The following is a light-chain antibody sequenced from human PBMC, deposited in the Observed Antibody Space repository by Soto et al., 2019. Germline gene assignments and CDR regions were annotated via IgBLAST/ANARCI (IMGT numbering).Light chain of an antibody. Sequence: EIVLTQSPATLSLSPGERATLSCGASQSISNRYLAWYQQKAGLAPRLLIYDASSRSTGIPDRFSGSGSGTVFTLTISRLEPEDFAVYYCQQYGSPLITFGQGTRLEIK. CDR1: QSISNRY. V-gene: IGKV3D-20*01. CDR2: DAS. CDR3: QQYGSPLIT. J-gene: IGKJ5*01.